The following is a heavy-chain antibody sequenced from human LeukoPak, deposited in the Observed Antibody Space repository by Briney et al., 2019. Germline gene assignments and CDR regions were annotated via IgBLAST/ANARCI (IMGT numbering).Heavy chain of an antibody. Sequence: QPGRSLRLSCAASGFTFDDYAMHWVRQAPGKGLEWVSGIRWDGGNICYADSVKGRFTISRDNTKNSLYLQMNSLRAEDTALYYCAKAGLVVKGVFDIWGQGTMVTVSS. CDR2: IRWDGGNI. J-gene: IGHJ3*02. V-gene: IGHV3-9*01. CDR3: AKAGLVVKGVFDI. CDR1: GFTFDDYA. D-gene: IGHD3-22*01.